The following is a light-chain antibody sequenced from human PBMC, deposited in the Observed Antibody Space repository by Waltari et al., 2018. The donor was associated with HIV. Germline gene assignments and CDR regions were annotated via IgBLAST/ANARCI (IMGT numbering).Light chain of an antibody. CDR2: DVT. J-gene: IGLJ3*02. Sequence: QSALTQPHSVSGSPGQSVTLSCPGTSSDVGAYNYVSWYQRNPGKTPKLMIYDVTKRPSGVPDRFSGSKAGNTASLTISGLQAEDDAEYYCCSYAGTWLFGGGTKLTVL. V-gene: IGLV2-11*01. CDR1: SSDVGAYNY. CDR3: CSYAGTWL.